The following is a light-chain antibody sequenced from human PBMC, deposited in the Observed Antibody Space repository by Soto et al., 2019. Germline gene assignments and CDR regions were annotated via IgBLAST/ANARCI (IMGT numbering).Light chain of an antibody. CDR2: DVN. V-gene: IGLV2-14*01. J-gene: IGLJ1*01. CDR1: SSDVGAYNY. Sequence: QSALTQPASVSGSPGQSITISCTGTSSDVGAYNYVSWYQQRPGKVPKLMIYDVNNRPSGVSNRFSGSKSGNTASLTISGLQAEDEGDYYCSSHTIRSTQVFGTGTKVTVL. CDR3: SSHTIRSTQV.